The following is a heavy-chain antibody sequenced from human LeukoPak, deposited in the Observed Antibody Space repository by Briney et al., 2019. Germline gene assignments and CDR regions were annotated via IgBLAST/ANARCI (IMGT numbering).Heavy chain of an antibody. D-gene: IGHD3-9*01. CDR3: ARGNYDILTGYWTHFDF. V-gene: IGHV4-39*07. CDR1: GGSISSSNYY. Sequence: SETLSLTCTVSGGSISSSNYYWGWIRQPPGTGLDWIGSIYYSGSTFYNPSLKSRVTISVDTSKNQFSLKLSSVTASDTALYYCARGNYDILTGYWTHFDFWGQGTLVTVSS. CDR2: IYYSGST. J-gene: IGHJ4*02.